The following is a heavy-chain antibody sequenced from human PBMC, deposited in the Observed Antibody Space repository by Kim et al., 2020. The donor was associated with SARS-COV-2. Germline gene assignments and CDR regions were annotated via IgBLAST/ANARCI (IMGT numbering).Heavy chain of an antibody. J-gene: IGHJ4*02. CDR3: ARDSTLIAVAGYDY. Sequence: ASVKVSCKASGYTFTGYYMHWVRQAPGQGLEWMGWINPNSGGTNYAQKFQGRVTMTRDTSISTAYMELSRLRSDDTAVYYCARDSTLIAVAGYDYWGQGTLVTVSS. CDR2: INPNSGGT. V-gene: IGHV1-2*02. CDR1: GYTFTGYY. D-gene: IGHD6-19*01.